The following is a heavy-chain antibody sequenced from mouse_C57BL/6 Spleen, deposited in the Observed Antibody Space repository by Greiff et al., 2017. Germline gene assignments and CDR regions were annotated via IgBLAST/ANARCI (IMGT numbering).Heavy chain of an antibody. CDR2: IWGVGST. J-gene: IGHJ3*01. D-gene: IGHD4-1*02. CDR3: ATSTGPFAY. Sequence: VQLKESGPGLVAPSQSLSITCTVSGFSLTSYGVDWVRQSPGKGLEWLGVIWGVGSTNYTSALKSRLGISKDNSKSQVFLKMNSLQTDDTAMYYCATSTGPFAYWGQGTLVTVSA. CDR1: GFSLTSYG. V-gene: IGHV2-6*01.